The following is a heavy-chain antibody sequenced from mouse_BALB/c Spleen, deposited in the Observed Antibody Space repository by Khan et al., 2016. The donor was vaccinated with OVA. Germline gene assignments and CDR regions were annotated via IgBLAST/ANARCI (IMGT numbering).Heavy chain of an antibody. Sequence: QVQLQQSGAELVRPGVSVKISCKVSGYKFTDYAMHWVKQSHAKGLEWIGVISTYYGDADYSQKFKGEATMTVDRSSSTAYLELARLTSEDSARYYCTRGGKFAYWGQGTLVTVSA. CDR3: TRGGKFAY. CDR2: ISTYYGDA. J-gene: IGHJ3*01. D-gene: IGHD1-1*02. V-gene: IGHV1S137*01. CDR1: GYKFTDYA.